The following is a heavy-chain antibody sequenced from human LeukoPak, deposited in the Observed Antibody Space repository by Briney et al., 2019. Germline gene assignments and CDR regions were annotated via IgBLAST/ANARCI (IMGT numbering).Heavy chain of an antibody. CDR2: INHSGST. J-gene: IGHJ4*02. V-gene: IGHV4-34*01. CDR3: ARDMPRVAFLEWLSSGFDC. CDR1: GGSFSGYY. D-gene: IGHD3-3*02. Sequence: SETLSLTCAVYGGSFSGYYWSWIRQPPGKGLEWLGEINHSGSTNYNPSHKSRVTISVDTSKNQFSLKLSSVTAADTAVYYCARDMPRVAFLEWLSSGFDCWGQGTLATVSS.